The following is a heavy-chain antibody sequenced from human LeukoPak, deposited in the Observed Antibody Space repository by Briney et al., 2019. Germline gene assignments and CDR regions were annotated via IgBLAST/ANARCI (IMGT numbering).Heavy chain of an antibody. CDR2: TSYDGTNK. Sequence: PGRSLRLSCAASGFNFRDSAMHWVRQPPGKGLEGVAVTSYDGTNKYYADSVKGRFTISRDNSKNTLYLQMNSLRLEHTGVYYCAADYGDYVSPSDWGQGTLVTVSS. CDR1: GFNFRDSA. V-gene: IGHV3-30*04. CDR3: AADYGDYVSPSD. D-gene: IGHD4-17*01. J-gene: IGHJ4*02.